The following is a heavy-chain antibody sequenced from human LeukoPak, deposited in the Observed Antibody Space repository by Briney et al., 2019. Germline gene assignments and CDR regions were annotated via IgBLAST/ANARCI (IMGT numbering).Heavy chain of an antibody. CDR1: GGSISSSNYY. D-gene: IGHD7-27*01. J-gene: IGHJ2*01. CDR3: ARRTSLWGYFGH. Sequence: SETLSLTCSVSGGSISSSNYYWGWIRQPPGKGLEWIGNIHYSETTYYNPSLKSRVTISVDTSKNHFSLKLRSVTAADTAVYYCARRTSLWGYFGHWGRGRLVTVSS. V-gene: IGHV4-39*02. CDR2: IHYSETT.